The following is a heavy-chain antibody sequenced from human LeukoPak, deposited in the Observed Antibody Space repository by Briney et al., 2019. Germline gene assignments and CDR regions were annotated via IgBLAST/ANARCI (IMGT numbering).Heavy chain of an antibody. V-gene: IGHV4-59*08. CDR1: GGSISSYY. CDR3: ARLGDAYRFDY. CDR2: IYYGGNT. J-gene: IGHJ4*02. D-gene: IGHD5-24*01. Sequence: SETLSLTCTVSGGSISSYYWSWIRQTPGKGLEWIGYIYYGGNTNYNPSLKSRVTISEDTSKNQFSLKLSSVTATDTAVYYCARLGDAYRFDYWGQGSLVTVSS.